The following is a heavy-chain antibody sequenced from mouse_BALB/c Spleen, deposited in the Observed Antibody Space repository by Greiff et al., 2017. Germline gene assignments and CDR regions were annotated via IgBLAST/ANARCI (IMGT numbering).Heavy chain of an antibody. V-gene: IGHV1S137*01. CDR1: GYTFTDYA. D-gene: IGHD2-14*01. J-gene: IGHJ2*01. CDR2: ISTYYGDA. Sequence: QVQLQQSGAELVRPGVSVKISCKGSGYTFTDYAMHWVKQSHAKSLEWIGVISTYYGDASYNQKFKGKATMTVDKSSSTAYMELARLTSEDSAIYYCARWGVRHCTGYFDYWGQGTTLTVSS. CDR3: ARWGVRHCTGYFDY.